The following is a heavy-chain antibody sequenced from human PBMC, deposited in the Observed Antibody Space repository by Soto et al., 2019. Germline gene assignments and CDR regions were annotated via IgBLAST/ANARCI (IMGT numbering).Heavy chain of an antibody. CDR1: GFSFSSYS. Sequence: ESVGGLVQPGGSLRLSCAASGFSFSSYSMTWVRQAPGKWPEWVSTIDPGGSRTYYADSVKGRFTISRDNSRETLYLQMSSLRAEDTAVYYCAKRRTEAATILDYWGQGTLVTVSS. CDR3: AKRRTEAATILDY. V-gene: IGHV3-23*01. J-gene: IGHJ4*02. D-gene: IGHD6-25*01. CDR2: IDPGGSRT.